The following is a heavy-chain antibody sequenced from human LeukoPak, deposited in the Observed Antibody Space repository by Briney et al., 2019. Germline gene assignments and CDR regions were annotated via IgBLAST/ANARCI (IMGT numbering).Heavy chain of an antibody. D-gene: IGHD1-26*01. CDR3: TRAAGGSLD. J-gene: IGHJ4*02. CDR1: GGSFSGYF. V-gene: IGHV4-34*01. CDR2: VNHSGST. Sequence: PSETLSLTCAVYGGSFSGYFWSWIRQPPGKGLEWIGEVNHSGSTNYNPSLTSRVTISIDTSKSQFSLRLNSVTAADTAVYYCTRAAGGSLDWGQGTLVTVSS.